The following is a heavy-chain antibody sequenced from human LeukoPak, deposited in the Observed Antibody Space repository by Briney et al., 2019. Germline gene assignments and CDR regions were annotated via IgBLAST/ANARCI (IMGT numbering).Heavy chain of an antibody. V-gene: IGHV3-74*01. CDR2: INSDGSST. CDR3: ARDGAYGSGSYSHFDY. Sequence: PGGFLRLSCAASGFTFSSYWMHWVRQAPGKGLVWVSRINSDGSSTSYADSVKGRFTISRDNAKNTLYLQMNSLRAEDTAVYYCARDGAYGSGSYSHFDYWGQGTLVTVSS. D-gene: IGHD3-10*01. CDR1: GFTFSSYW. J-gene: IGHJ4*02.